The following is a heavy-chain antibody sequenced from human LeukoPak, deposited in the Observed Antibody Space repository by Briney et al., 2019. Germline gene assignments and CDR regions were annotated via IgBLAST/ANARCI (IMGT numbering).Heavy chain of an antibody. CDR2: IYPNNGAT. CDR1: GYTFSGTGWY. D-gene: IGHD3-10*01. Sequence: ASVKVSCKASGYTFSGTGWYLYWLRQAPGQRLECMGWIYPNNGATAYAQKFQGRVAMTRDTSITTAYMELSRLRPDDTAVYYCARDGPAQMVDFDYWGQGTLVTVS. CDR3: ARDGPAQMVDFDY. J-gene: IGHJ4*02. V-gene: IGHV1-2*02.